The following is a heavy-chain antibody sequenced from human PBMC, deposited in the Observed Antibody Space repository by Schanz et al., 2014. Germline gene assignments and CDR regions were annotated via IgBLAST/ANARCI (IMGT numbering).Heavy chain of an antibody. Sequence: VQLAESGGGLVQPGGSLRLSCAASGFNFGSHGMHWVRQAPGKGLEWVAVISYDGSFENYADSVRGRFTISGDSSKNALYLQMNSLRAEDTAVYYCARPALWFGDNGFDPCGQGTLGTVSS. V-gene: IGHV3-33*08. CDR3: ARPALWFGDNGFDP. D-gene: IGHD3-10*01. CDR2: ISYDGSFE. J-gene: IGHJ5*02. CDR1: GFNFGSHG.